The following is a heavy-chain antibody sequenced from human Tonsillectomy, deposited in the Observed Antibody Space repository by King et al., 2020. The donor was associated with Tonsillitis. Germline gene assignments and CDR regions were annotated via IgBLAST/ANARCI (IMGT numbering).Heavy chain of an antibody. Sequence: VQLVESGGGLVQPGGSLILSCAASGFTVRSTYMSWVRQAPGKGLEWVSVIYGGESTYYADSVKGRFTISRDDSKNTLSLQMSSLRAEDTAVYYCAGDIRHSFEYTSGWPRFDYWGQGTLVTVSS. CDR2: IYGGEST. CDR3: AGDIRHSFEYTSGWPRFDY. D-gene: IGHD6-19*01. J-gene: IGHJ4*02. V-gene: IGHV3-66*01. CDR1: GFTVRSTY.